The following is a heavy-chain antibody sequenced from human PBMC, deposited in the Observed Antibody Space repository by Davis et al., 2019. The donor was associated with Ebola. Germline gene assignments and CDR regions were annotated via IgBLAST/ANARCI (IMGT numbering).Heavy chain of an antibody. CDR1: GYTFTGYY. CDR3: ARDRGVQGFDP. Sequence: ASVKVSCKASGYTFTGYYMHWVRQAPGQGLEWMGIINPSGGSTSYAQKFQGRVTMTTDTSTSTAYMELRSLRSDDTAVYYCARDRGVQGFDPWGQGTLVTVSS. D-gene: IGHD3-10*01. CDR2: INPSGGST. V-gene: IGHV1-46*01. J-gene: IGHJ5*02.